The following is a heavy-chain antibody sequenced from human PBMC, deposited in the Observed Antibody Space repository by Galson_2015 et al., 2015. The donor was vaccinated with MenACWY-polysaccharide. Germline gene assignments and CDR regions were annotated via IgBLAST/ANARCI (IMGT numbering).Heavy chain of an antibody. CDR1: GFTFSRYG. CDR3: AREGSYPY. CDR2: IWYDGSIT. V-gene: IGHV3-33*01. Sequence: SLRLSCAASGFTFSRYGMHWVRQVPGKGLEWVGIIWYDGSITYYAETVRGRFTISRDNSKNTLYLQMNSLRGEDTAIYYCAREGSYPYWGQGTRVTVSS. J-gene: IGHJ4*02. D-gene: IGHD3-10*01.